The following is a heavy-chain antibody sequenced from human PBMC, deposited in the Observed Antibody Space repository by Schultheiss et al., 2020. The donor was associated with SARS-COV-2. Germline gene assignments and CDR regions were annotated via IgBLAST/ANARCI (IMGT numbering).Heavy chain of an antibody. CDR2: IYYSGST. D-gene: IGHD6-19*01. CDR1: GGAISIHS. CDR3: ARHSFNIAVAAYNWFDP. J-gene: IGHJ5*02. V-gene: IGHV4-59*08. Sequence: SQTLSLTCPVSGGAISIHSWSWIRQPPGKGLEWIGYIYYSGSTNYNPSLKSRVTISVDTSKNQFSLKLSSVTAADTAVYYCARHSFNIAVAAYNWFDPWGQGTLVTVSS.